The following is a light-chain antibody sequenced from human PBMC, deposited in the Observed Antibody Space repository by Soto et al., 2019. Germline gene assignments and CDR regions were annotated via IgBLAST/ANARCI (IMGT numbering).Light chain of an antibody. V-gene: IGKV3-11*01. CDR2: DAS. CDR3: QQLSNWPRIT. CDR1: QSVSSY. Sequence: EIVLTQSPATLSVSPGERATLSCRSSQSVSSYLAWYQQKPGQAPRLLIYDASNRATGIPARFSGSGSGTYFTLTISSLEPEDFAVYYCQQLSNWPRITFGQGTRLEIK. J-gene: IGKJ5*01.